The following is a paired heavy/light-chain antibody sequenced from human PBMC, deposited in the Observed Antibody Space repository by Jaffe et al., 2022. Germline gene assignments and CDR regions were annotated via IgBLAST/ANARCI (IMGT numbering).Heavy chain of an antibody. D-gene: IGHD3-22*01. CDR3: ARAQYYSDSRNKNDAFDF. CDR1: GYSISNGYF. Sequence: QVQLQESGPGLVKPSETLSLTCDVSGYSISNGYFWGWIRQPPGKGLEWIANFYRSGATNYNPSLKSRVTISADTSKNQLSLKLSSVIAADTAVYYCARAQYYSDSRNKNDAFDFWGPGTLVTVSS. J-gene: IGHJ3*01. CDR2: FYRSGAT. V-gene: IGHV4-38-2*01.
Light chain of an antibody. CDR3: QHYGISPPMYT. V-gene: IGKV3-20*01. Sequence: EILLTQSPGTLSLSPGERATLSCRASQSVSSDYLAWYQQKPGQAPRLLIYGASSRATDIPDRFSGGGSGTDFTLTISGLEPEDFAVYYCQHYGISPPMYTFGQGTKLQIK. CDR2: GAS. J-gene: IGKJ2*01. CDR1: QSVSSDY.